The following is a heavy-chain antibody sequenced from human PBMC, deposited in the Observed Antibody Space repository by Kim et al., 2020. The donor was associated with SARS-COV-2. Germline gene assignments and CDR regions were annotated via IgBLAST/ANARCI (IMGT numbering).Heavy chain of an antibody. J-gene: IGHJ4*02. CDR1: GGSIISSSYY. CDR2: IYYSGST. CDR3: VRQGGYCSGGSCYGPFDY. D-gene: IGHD2-15*01. V-gene: IGHV4-39*01. Sequence: SETLSLTCTVSGGSIISSSYYWGWIRQPPGKGLEWIGSIYYSGSTYYNPSLKSRVTISVDTSKNQFSLKLSSVTAADTAVYYCVRQGGYCSGGSCYGPFDYWGQGTLVTVSS.